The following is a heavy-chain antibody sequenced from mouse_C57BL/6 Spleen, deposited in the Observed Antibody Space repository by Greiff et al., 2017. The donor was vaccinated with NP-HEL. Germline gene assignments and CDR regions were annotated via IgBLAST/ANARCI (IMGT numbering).Heavy chain of an antibody. CDR1: GYTFTSYW. CDR2: IDPSDSYT. J-gene: IGHJ1*03. Sequence: VQLQQPGAELVMPGASVKLSCKASGYTFTSYWMHWVKQRPGQGLEWIGEIDPSDSYTNSNQKFKGKSTLTVDKSSSTAYMQLSSLTSEDSAVYYCARGATGWYFDVWGTGTTVTVSS. D-gene: IGHD3-1*01. CDR3: ARGATGWYFDV. V-gene: IGHV1-69*01.